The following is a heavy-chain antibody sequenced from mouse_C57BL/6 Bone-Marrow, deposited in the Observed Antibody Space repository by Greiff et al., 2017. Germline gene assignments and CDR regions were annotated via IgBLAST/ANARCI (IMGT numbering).Heavy chain of an antibody. CDR2: INPNNGGT. CDR3: ARLLGYAMDY. CDR1: GYTFTDYN. D-gene: IGHD4-1*01. J-gene: IGHJ4*01. V-gene: IGHV1-22*01. Sequence: EVQLHQSGPELVKPGASVKMSCKASGYTFTDYNMHWVKQSPGKSLEWIGYINPNNGGTSYNQKFKGKATLTVNKSSSTAYMELRSLTSEDSAVYYCARLLGYAMDYWGQGTSVTVSA.